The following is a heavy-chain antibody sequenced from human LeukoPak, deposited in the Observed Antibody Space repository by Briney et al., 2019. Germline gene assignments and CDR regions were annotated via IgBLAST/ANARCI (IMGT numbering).Heavy chain of an antibody. CDR2: IRYGGSNK. CDR1: GFTFSSYG. V-gene: IGHV3-30*02. CDR3: AKDRGSWNDGNLDY. J-gene: IGHJ4*02. D-gene: IGHD1-1*01. Sequence: GGSLRLSCAASGFTFSSYGMHWVRQAPGKGLEWVAFIRYGGSNKYYADSVKGRFTISRDNSKNTLYLQMNSLRAEDTAVYYCAKDRGSWNDGNLDYWGRGTLVTVSS.